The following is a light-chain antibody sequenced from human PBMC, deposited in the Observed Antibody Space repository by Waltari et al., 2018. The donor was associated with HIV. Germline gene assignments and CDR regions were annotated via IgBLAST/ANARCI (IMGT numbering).Light chain of an antibody. CDR2: QDT. CDR1: NLGDKY. J-gene: IGLJ2*01. CDR3: QAWDSNTALV. V-gene: IGLV3-1*01. Sequence: SYELTQPPSVSVSPGQTASITCSGDNLGDKYVCWYQQKPGKSPVMVIYQDTERPSGIPERFSGSNSGNTATLTISGTQAMDEADYYCQAWDSNTALVFGGGTKLTVL.